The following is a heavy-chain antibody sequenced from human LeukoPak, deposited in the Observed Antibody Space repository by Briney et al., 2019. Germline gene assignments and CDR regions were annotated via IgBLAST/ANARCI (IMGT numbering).Heavy chain of an antibody. V-gene: IGHV3-23*01. J-gene: IGHJ4*02. CDR1: GFTFSSYA. Sequence: GGSLRLSCAASGFTFSSYAMSWVRQAPGKGLEWVSAISGSGGSAYYADSVKGRFTISRDNSKNTLYLQMNSLRAEDTAVYYCAKASSWYGVFDYWGQGTLVTVSS. CDR3: AKASSWYGVFDY. D-gene: IGHD6-13*01. CDR2: ISGSGGSA.